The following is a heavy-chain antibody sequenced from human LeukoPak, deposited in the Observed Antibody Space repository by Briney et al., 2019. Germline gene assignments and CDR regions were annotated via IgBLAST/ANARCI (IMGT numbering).Heavy chain of an antibody. Sequence: ASVKVSCKASGYTFTAYYMHWVRQAPGQGLEWMGWINPNSGGTNYAQSFQGRVTMTRDTSISTAYMELTNLRSDDTAVYYCARDCDYDSQRMNYFDYWGQGTRVTVSS. J-gene: IGHJ4*02. CDR3: ARDCDYDSQRMNYFDY. V-gene: IGHV1-2*02. CDR1: GYTFTAYY. D-gene: IGHD5-12*01. CDR2: INPNSGGT.